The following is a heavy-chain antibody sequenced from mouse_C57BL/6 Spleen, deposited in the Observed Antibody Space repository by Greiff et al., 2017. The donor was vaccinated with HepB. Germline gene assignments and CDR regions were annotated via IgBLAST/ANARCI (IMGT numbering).Heavy chain of an antibody. CDR2: ISYDGSN. J-gene: IGHJ3*01. D-gene: IGHD2-1*01. CDR1: GYSITSGYY. Sequence: EVQVVESGPGLVKPSQSLSLTCSVTGYSITSGYYWNWIRQFPGNKLEWMGYISYDGSNNYNPSLKNRISITRDTSKNQFFLKLNSVTTEDTATYYCARGDYGNYEAWFAYWGQGTLVTVSA. V-gene: IGHV3-6*01. CDR3: ARGDYGNYEAWFAY.